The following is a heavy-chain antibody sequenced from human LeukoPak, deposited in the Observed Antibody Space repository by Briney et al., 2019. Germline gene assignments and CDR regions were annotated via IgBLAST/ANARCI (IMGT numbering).Heavy chain of an antibody. CDR1: GFTFSSFA. V-gene: IGHV3-23*01. CDR2: IGGSGAST. Sequence: GGSLRLSCAAAGFTFSSFAMSWVRQAPGKGLEWVSGIGGSGASTYYADSVKGRFTMSRDNSKNTLYLQMDSLRAEDTAVYYCATHGGCTNGVCTKPIGPRLYGMDVWGQGTTVTVSS. J-gene: IGHJ6*02. CDR3: ATHGGCTNGVCTKPIGPRLYGMDV. D-gene: IGHD2-8*01.